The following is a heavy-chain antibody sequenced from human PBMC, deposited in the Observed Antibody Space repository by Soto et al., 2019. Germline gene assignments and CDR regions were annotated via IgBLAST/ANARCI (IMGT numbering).Heavy chain of an antibody. J-gene: IGHJ4*02. CDR1: GFTVSRSY. CDR2: IYTPGST. Sequence: PGGSLRLSCAASGFTVSRSYMSWVRQAPGKGLEWVSTIYTPGSTYYADSVKGRFAISRDNSKNTLYLQMNSLRAEDTAVYYCARGLVGSTTAFDIWGQGTLVTVS. D-gene: IGHD3-22*01. V-gene: IGHV3-53*01. CDR3: ARGLVGSTTAFDI.